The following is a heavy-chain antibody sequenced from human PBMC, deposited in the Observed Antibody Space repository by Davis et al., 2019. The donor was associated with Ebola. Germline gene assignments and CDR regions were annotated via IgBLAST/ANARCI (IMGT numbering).Heavy chain of an antibody. V-gene: IGHV1-18*04. CDR2: INPHNNNT. J-gene: IGHJ4*02. CDR3: ARAQFPTTSDH. Sequence: AASVKVSCKASGYPFTSYGVTWLRQAPGQALEWMGWINPHNNNTNYAQNVQGRVTMTTDTSTSTAYMEVGSLRSDDTAVYYCARAQFPTTSDHWGQGTLVTVSS. CDR1: GYPFTSYG. D-gene: IGHD1-1*01.